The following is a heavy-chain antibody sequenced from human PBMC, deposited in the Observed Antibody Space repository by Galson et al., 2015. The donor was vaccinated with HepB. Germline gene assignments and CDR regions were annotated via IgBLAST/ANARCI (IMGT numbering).Heavy chain of an antibody. CDR3: AKGSCSSTSCSYFDS. V-gene: IGHV3-23*01. CDR1: GFTFTDYA. D-gene: IGHD2-2*01. Sequence: SLRLSCAASGFTFTDYAMSWVRQAPGKGLEWVSVISDTGGNTLYADSVQGRFTISRDKSKNTLYLQMNSLRAEDTAIYYCAKGSCSSTSCSYFDSWGQGTLVTVSS. J-gene: IGHJ4*02. CDR2: ISDTGGNT.